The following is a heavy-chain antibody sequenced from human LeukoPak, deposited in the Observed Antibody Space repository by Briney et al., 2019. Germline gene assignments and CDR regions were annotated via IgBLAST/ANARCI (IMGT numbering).Heavy chain of an antibody. J-gene: IGHJ1*01. Sequence: GGSLRLSCSASGFSFSSYAMHWVRQAPGKGLEYVSAITSNGGSTYYADSVKGRFTISRDNSNNTLYLQMSSLRTEDTAVYFCVRDPGYCSSTSCSGGYFQHWGQGTLVTVSS. D-gene: IGHD2-2*01. CDR2: ITSNGGST. V-gene: IGHV3-64D*06. CDR1: GFSFSSYA. CDR3: VRDPGYCSSTSCSGGYFQH.